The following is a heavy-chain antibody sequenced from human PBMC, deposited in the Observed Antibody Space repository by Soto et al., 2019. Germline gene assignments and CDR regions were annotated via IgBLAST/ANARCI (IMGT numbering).Heavy chain of an antibody. CDR3: ARDLGFGELLGYYYYMDV. CDR1: GYTFTRYA. V-gene: IGHV1-3*01. J-gene: IGHJ6*03. D-gene: IGHD3-10*01. CDR2: INAGNGNT. Sequence: ASVKVSCKASGYTFTRYAMQWVRQAPGQRLEWMGWINAGNGNTKYSQKFQGRVTITRDTSANTAYMELSSLRSEDTAVYYCARDLGFGELLGYYYYMDVWGKGTTVTVSS.